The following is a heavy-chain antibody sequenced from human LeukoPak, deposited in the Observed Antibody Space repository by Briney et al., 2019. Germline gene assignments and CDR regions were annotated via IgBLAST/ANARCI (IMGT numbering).Heavy chain of an antibody. CDR2: INSISSYT. V-gene: IGHV3-11*06. CDR3: AVRRITMVRGVIGPDWFDP. Sequence: GGSLRLSCAASGFTFSDYYMSWIRQAPGKGLEWVSYINSISSYTNSADSVKGRFTISRDNAKKSLYLQMNSLRAKNTAVYYCAVRRITMVRGVIGPDWFDPWGQGTLVTVSS. D-gene: IGHD3-10*01. CDR1: GFTFSDYY. J-gene: IGHJ5*02.